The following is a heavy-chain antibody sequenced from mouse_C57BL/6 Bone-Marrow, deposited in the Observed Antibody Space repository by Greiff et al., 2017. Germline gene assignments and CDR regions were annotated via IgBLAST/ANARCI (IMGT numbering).Heavy chain of an antibody. Sequence: EVHLVESGGGLVQPGESLTLSCESNEYEFPSHDMSWVRKTPEKRLELVAAINSDGGSTYYPDTMARRFIISRDNTKKTLYLQMSSMRSEDTALYYCARSSTMRFAYWGQGTLVTVSA. J-gene: IGHJ3*01. CDR3: ARSSTMRFAY. CDR2: INSDGGST. D-gene: IGHD2-4*01. CDR1: EYEFPSHD. V-gene: IGHV5-2*01.